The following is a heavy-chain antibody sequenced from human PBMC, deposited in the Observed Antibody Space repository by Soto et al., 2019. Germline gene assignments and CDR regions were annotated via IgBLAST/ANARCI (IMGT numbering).Heavy chain of an antibody. CDR3: AKAMAHTSMVDYFDS. D-gene: IGHD5-18*01. CDR2: IGGSGAPT. J-gene: IGHJ4*02. V-gene: IGHV3-23*01. Sequence: EVQLLESGGGLVQPGGSRRLSCAMSGFTFSRNAMTWVRQAPGKGLEWVSTIGGSGAPTAYVDSVKGRFTISRDNSKSTLYLQMNSLRVEDTAVYYCAKAMAHTSMVDYFDSWGQGTLVIVSS. CDR1: GFTFSRNA.